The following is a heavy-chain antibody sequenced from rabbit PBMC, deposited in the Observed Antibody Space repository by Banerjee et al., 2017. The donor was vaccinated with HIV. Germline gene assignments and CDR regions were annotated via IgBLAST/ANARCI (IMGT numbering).Heavy chain of an antibody. CDR1: GFSFSSYW. J-gene: IGHJ4*01. D-gene: IGHD6-1*01. V-gene: IGHV1S45*01. CDR3: ARGTYGYAGYAPNL. CDR2: IYTGSGRT. Sequence: QEQLVESGGGLVQPEGSLTLTCTASGFSFSSYWMCWVRQAPGKGLEWIGCIYTGSGRTYYASWAKGRFTISKTSSTTVTLQMTSLTAADTATYFCARGTYGYAGYAPNLWGPGTLVTVS.